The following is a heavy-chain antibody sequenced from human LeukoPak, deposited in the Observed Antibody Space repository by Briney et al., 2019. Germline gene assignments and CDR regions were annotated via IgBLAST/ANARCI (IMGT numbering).Heavy chain of an antibody. Sequence: GGSLRLSCAASGFTFGPYTMNWVRQAPGKGLEWVSYISSSSDTIYYADSVKGRFTISRDNGKNSLYLQMNSLRAEDTAVYYCATEEALDIVVVPAARTVVDYWGQGTLVTVSS. D-gene: IGHD2-2*03. CDR2: ISSSSDTI. CDR3: ATEEALDIVVVPAARTVVDY. J-gene: IGHJ4*02. CDR1: GFTFGPYT. V-gene: IGHV3-48*04.